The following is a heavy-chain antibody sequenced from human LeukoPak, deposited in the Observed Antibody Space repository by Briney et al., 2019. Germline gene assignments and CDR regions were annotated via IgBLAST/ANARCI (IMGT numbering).Heavy chain of an antibody. CDR1: GFTFSDYY. D-gene: IGHD3-10*01. Sequence: GGSLRLSCAASGFTFSDYYMSWIRQAPGKGLEWVSYISSSGSTIYYADSVKGRLTISRDNAKNSLYLQMNSLRDEDTAVYYCAREGRRLGEGAFHIWGQGTMVTVSS. CDR3: AREGRRLGEGAFHI. V-gene: IGHV3-11*01. CDR2: ISSSGSTI. J-gene: IGHJ3*02.